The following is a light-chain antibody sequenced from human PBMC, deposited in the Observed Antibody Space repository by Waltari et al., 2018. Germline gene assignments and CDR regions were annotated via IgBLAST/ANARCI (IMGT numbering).Light chain of an antibody. CDR3: AAWDDSLTYV. Sequence: QSVLTQPPSASGTPGQGVTIPCSGSPSDIGGNPVFWYQQPPGTAPKLLIHSNDQRPSGVPDRFSGFKSGTSASLAISGLQSEDEGEYFCAAWDDSLTYVFGTGTKVTVL. V-gene: IGLV1-44*01. CDR1: PSDIGGNP. J-gene: IGLJ1*01. CDR2: SND.